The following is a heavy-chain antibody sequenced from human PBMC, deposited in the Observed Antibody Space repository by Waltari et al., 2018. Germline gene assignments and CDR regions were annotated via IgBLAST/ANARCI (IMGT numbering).Heavy chain of an antibody. CDR3: ARDHYYSKDV. CDR2: IDNGDGSGT. J-gene: IGHJ6*04. V-gene: IGHV3-74*01. CDR1: GFTSRTYW. Sequence: EVQLVESGGGLVQPGGSLSLSCEASGFTSRTYWLPWVRQAPGKGLVWVSRIDNGDGSGTSYADSVKGRFTISRDNAKNTLYLQMNSLRAEDTGVYYCARDHYYSKDVWGTGTTVTVSS.